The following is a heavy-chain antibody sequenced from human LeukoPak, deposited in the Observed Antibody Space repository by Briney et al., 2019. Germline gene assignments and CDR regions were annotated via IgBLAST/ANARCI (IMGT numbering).Heavy chain of an antibody. D-gene: IGHD3-16*01. V-gene: IGHV3-48*03. CDR2: ISSSGSTI. CDR3: AKALGYDYVWGEGNLYDY. J-gene: IGHJ4*02. Sequence: GGSLRLSCAASGFTFSSYEMNWVRQAPGKGLEWVSYISSSGSTIYYADSVKGRFTISRDNAKNSLYLQMNSLRAEDTAVYYCAKALGYDYVWGEGNLYDYWGQGTLVTVSS. CDR1: GFTFSSYE.